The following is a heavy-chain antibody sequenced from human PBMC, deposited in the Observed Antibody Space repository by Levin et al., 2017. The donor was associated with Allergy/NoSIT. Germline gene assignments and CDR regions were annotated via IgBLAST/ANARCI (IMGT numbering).Heavy chain of an antibody. J-gene: IGHJ4*02. V-gene: IGHV3-23*01. Sequence: GGSLRLSCAASGFTFSKYAMSWVRQAPGKGLEWVSGITGSGSSTFYGDFVKGRFTISRDNSQNTMYMQMNSLRAEDTAIYYCAKDVSEGRYFDYWGQGTLVTVSS. CDR1: GFTFSKYA. CDR2: ITGSGSST. D-gene: IGHD2-8*01. CDR3: AKDVSEGRYFDY.